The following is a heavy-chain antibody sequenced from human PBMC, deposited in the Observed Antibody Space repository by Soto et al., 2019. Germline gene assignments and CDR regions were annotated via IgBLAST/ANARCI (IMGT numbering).Heavy chain of an antibody. V-gene: IGHV1-3*05. D-gene: IGHD2-15*01. CDR3: ARDILFAY. CDR2: INAGNGNT. CDR1: GYTFTGYA. Sequence: QVQLVQSGAEEKKPGASVKVSCKASGYTFTGYAMHWVRQAPGQRLEWMGWINAGNGNTKYSQKFQGRVTITRDTSASTADMELSCLRSEDTAVYYCARDILFAYWCPGTLVTVSS. J-gene: IGHJ4*02.